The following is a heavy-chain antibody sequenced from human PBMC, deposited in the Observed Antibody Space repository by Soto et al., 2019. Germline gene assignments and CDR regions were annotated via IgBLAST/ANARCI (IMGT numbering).Heavy chain of an antibody. Sequence: QVQLVESGGGVVQPGRSLRLSCAASGFTFSSYGMHWVRHAPGKGLEWVAVIWYDGSNKYYADSVKGRFTISRDNSKNTLYLQMNSLRAEDTAVYYCARDRDAFDIWGQGTMVTVSS. CDR2: IWYDGSNK. CDR1: GFTFSSYG. CDR3: ARDRDAFDI. J-gene: IGHJ3*02. V-gene: IGHV3-33*01.